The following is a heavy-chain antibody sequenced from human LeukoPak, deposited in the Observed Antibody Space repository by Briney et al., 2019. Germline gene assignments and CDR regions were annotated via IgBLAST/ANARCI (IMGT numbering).Heavy chain of an antibody. J-gene: IGHJ4*02. D-gene: IGHD3-9*01. CDR1: GYTFTSYD. CDR3: ARDGYYDILTGTDF. V-gene: IGHV1-8*01. CDR2: MNPNSGNT. Sequence: GASVKVSCKASGYTFTSYDINWVRQATGQGLEWMGWMNPNSGNTGYAQKFQGRVTMTRNTSISTAYMELSSLRSDDTAVYYCARDGYYDILTGTDFWGQGTLVTVSS.